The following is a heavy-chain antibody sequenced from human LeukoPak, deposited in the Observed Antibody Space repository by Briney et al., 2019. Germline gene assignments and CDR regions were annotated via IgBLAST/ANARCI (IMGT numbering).Heavy chain of an antibody. D-gene: IGHD3-10*01. CDR3: AKASRLLHGSGSYPGYFDY. J-gene: IGHJ4*02. CDR2: ISGSGGST. Sequence: GGSLRLSCAASGFTFSSYAMTWVRQAPGKGLEWLSSISGSGGSTYYADSVKGRFTISRDTSKNTLYLQMSSLRAEDTAVYYCAKASRLLHGSGSYPGYFDYWGQGALVTVSS. CDR1: GFTFSSYA. V-gene: IGHV3-23*01.